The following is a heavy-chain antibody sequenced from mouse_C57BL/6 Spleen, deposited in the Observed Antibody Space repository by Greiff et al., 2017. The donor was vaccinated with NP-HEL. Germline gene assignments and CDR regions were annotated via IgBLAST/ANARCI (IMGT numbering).Heavy chain of an antibody. V-gene: IGHV7-1*01. CDR1: GFTFSDFY. CDR3: ARDAPRTKGYFDV. J-gene: IGHJ1*03. CDR2: SRNKANDYTT. D-gene: IGHD3-1*01. Sequence: EVKLVESGGGLVQSGRSLRLSCATSGFTFSDFYMEWVRQAPGKGLEWIAASRNKANDYTTEYSASVKGRFIVSRDTSQSILYLQMNALRAEDTAIYYCARDAPRTKGYFDVWGTGTTVTVSS.